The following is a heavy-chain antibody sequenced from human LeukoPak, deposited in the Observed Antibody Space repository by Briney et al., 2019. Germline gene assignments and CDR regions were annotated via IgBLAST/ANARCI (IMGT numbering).Heavy chain of an antibody. V-gene: IGHV4-59*01. D-gene: IGHD3-10*01. CDR3: ARLLWFGELRLDP. CDR1: GVSISSYY. CDR2: IYYSGST. J-gene: IGHJ5*02. Sequence: PSETLSLTCTVSGVSISSYYWSWIRQPPGKGLEWIGYIYYSGSTNYNPSLKSRVTISVDTSKNQFSLKLSSVTAADTAVYYCARLLWFGELRLDPWGQGTLVTVSS.